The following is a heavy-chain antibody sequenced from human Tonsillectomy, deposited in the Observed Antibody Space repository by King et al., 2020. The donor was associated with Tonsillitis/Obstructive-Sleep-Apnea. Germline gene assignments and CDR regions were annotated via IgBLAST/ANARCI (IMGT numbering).Heavy chain of an antibody. CDR2: ISSSSSYT. Sequence: VQLVESGGGLVKPGGSLRLSCAASGFTFSDYYMSWIRQTPGKGLEWVSYISSSSSYTKYADSVKGRFTISRDNAKNSLYLQMNSLRAEEPAVYYCAREGYQYCSVGYCSYYFDYWGQGTLVTVSS. CDR3: AREGYQYCSVGYCSYYFDY. J-gene: IGHJ4*02. V-gene: IGHV3-11*05. CDR1: GFTFSDYY. D-gene: IGHD2-15*01.